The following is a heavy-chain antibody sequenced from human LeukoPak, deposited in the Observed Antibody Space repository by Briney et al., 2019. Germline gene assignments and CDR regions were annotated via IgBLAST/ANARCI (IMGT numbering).Heavy chain of an antibody. CDR1: GGSIRSYY. CDR3: ARYSGSYLSPFDY. CDR2: IYYRGST. Sequence: SETLSLTRTVSGGSIRSYYWSWIRQPPGKGLEWIGYIYYRGSTNYNPSLKSRVTMSVDTSKNQFSLKLTSVTAADTAVYYCARYSGSYLSPFDYWGQGTLVTVSS. J-gene: IGHJ4*02. V-gene: IGHV4-59*08. D-gene: IGHD1-26*01.